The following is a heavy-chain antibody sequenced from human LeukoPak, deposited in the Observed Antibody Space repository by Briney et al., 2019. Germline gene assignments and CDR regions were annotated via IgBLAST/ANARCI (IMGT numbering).Heavy chain of an antibody. CDR2: INPSGGRA. Sequence: ASVKVSCKASGGTFTNYYMHWVRQAPGQGPEWVGMINPSGGRAGYAQKFQGRVTMTSDTSTSTFYMELSSLRSEDTAVYYCARDLTGVFDIWGQGTLVTVSS. CDR1: GGTFTNYY. V-gene: IGHV1-46*01. D-gene: IGHD2-8*01. J-gene: IGHJ3*02. CDR3: ARDLTGVFDI.